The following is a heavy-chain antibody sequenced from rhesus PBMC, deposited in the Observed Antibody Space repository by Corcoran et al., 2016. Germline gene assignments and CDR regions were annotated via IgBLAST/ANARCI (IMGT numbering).Heavy chain of an antibody. D-gene: IGHD1-20*01. CDR3: ARGYSWNNVGWYFDL. CDR2: INGNSGST. J-gene: IGHJ2*01. Sequence: QVQLQESGPGLVKPSETLSLTCAVSGGSFSSHWWSWTRQPPGKGLEWIGEINGNSGSTNDNPSLKSRVTVSKDASKNQFSLNLSSVTAADTAVYYCARGYSWNNVGWYFDLWGPGTPITISS. CDR1: GGSFSSHW. V-gene: IGHV4-80*01.